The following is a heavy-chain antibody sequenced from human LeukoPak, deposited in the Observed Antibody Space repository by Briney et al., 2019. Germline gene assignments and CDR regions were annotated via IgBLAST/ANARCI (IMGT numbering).Heavy chain of an antibody. CDR3: ASAQIQLWSYDAFDI. CDR2: IYYSGST. V-gene: IGHV4-31*03. J-gene: IGHJ3*02. D-gene: IGHD5-18*01. CDR1: GGSISSGGYY. Sequence: PSETLSLTCTVSGGSISSGGYYWSWIRQHPGKGLEWIGYIYYSGSTYYNPSLKSRVTISVDTSKNQFSLKLSSVTAADTAVYYCASAQIQLWSYDAFDIWGQGTMVTVSS.